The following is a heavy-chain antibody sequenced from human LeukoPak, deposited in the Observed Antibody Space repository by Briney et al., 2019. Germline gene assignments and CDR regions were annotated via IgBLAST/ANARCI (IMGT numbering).Heavy chain of an antibody. CDR2: ISGSGGST. V-gene: IGHV3-23*01. D-gene: IGHD3-10*01. Sequence: HPGGSLRLSCAASGFTFSSYGMSWVRQAPGKGLEWVSAISGSGGSTYYTDSVKGRFTISRDNSKNTLYLQMNSLRAEDTAVYYCAKGSGYYGSGSYLDYWGQGTLVTVSS. CDR1: GFTFSSYG. J-gene: IGHJ4*02. CDR3: AKGSGYYGSGSYLDY.